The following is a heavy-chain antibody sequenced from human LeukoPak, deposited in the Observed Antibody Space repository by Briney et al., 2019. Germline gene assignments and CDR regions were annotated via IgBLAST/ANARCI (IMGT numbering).Heavy chain of an antibody. CDR2: INHSGST. Sequence: SETLSLTCAVYGGSFSGYYWSWIRQPPGKGLEWIGEINHSGSTNYNPSLKSRVTISVDTSKNQFSLKLSPVTAADTAVYYCAMIVGATQVLDYWGQGTLVTVSS. J-gene: IGHJ4*02. CDR3: AMIVGATQVLDY. D-gene: IGHD1-26*01. V-gene: IGHV4-34*01. CDR1: GGSFSGYY.